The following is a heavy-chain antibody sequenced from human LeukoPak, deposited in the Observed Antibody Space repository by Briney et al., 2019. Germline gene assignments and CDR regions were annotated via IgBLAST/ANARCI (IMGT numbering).Heavy chain of an antibody. V-gene: IGHV5-51*01. D-gene: IGHD3-22*01. Sequence: GESLKISCKGSGYSFTSYWIGWVRQMPGKGLEWMGIIYPGDSDTRYSPSFQGQVAISADKSISTAYLQWSSLKASDIAMYYCASPRAPYYYDSSGYYYGGAFDIWGQGTMVTVSS. J-gene: IGHJ3*02. CDR1: GYSFTSYW. CDR2: IYPGDSDT. CDR3: ASPRAPYYYDSSGYYYGGAFDI.